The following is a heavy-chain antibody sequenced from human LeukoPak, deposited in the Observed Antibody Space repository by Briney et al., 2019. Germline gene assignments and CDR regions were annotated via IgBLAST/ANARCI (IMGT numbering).Heavy chain of an antibody. V-gene: IGHV3-74*01. CDR2: IYNDGSST. Sequence: GGSLRLSCAASGFTFSNYWMHWVRQAPGKGLVWVSRIYNDGSSTSYADSVKGRFTISRDNAKSALYLQMNSLRADDTAVFYCARVRGGSGRSYAADAFDIWGQGTMVTVSS. J-gene: IGHJ3*02. CDR1: GFTFSNYW. CDR3: ARVRGGSGRSYAADAFDI. D-gene: IGHD1-26*01.